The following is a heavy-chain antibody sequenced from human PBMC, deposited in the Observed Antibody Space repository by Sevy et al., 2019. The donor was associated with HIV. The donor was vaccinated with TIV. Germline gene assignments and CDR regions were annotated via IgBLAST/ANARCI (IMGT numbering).Heavy chain of an antibody. D-gene: IGHD3-3*01. V-gene: IGHV3-15*01. Sequence: GGSLRLSCAASGFTFSNAWMSWVRQAPGKGLEWVGRIKRKSDGETTDNAAPVKDRFTISRDDSKNTVYLQMNSLKIKDTAVYYWATDLLDYWGQGTLVTVSS. J-gene: IGHJ4*02. CDR1: GFTFSNAW. CDR3: ATDLLDY. CDR2: IKRKSDGETT.